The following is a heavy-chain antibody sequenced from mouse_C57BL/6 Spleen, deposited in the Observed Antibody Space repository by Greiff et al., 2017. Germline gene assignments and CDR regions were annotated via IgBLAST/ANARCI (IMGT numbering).Heavy chain of an antibody. Sequence: VQLQQSVAELVRPGASVKLSCTASGYNIKNTYMHWVKQRPEQGLEWIGRIDPANGNTKYAPKFKGKATIPADTSSNTAYLQLSSLTSEDTAIYCCARVGDYDVWDFDDWGQGTTLTVSS. CDR2: IDPANGNT. V-gene: IGHV14-3*01. CDR3: ARVGDYDVWDFDD. J-gene: IGHJ2*01. D-gene: IGHD2-4*01. CDR1: GYNIKNTY.